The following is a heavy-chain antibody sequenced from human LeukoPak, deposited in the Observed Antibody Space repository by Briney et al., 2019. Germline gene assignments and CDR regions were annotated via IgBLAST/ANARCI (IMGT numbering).Heavy chain of an antibody. D-gene: IGHD3-9*01. CDR2: FSVSGGST. V-gene: IGHV3-23*01. CDR3: TGSLLRYFDWHLPGRDY. Sequence: VGSLRLSCAAAGFAFRSYAMRSVCQAPGEGLEWVSGFSVSGGSTYYADSVKGRFTISRDNSKNTLYLKMNSMRAEDTAVYYCTGSLLRYFDWHLPGRDYWGQGTLVTVSS. CDR1: GFAFRSYA. J-gene: IGHJ4*02.